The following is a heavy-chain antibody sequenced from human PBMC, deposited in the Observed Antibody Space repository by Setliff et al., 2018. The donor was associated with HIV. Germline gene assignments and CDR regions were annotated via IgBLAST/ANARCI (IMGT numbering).Heavy chain of an antibody. CDR2: LYPGDSDI. CDR1: GYSFTTYW. Sequence: LKISCKTSGYSFTTYWIGWVRQMPGKGLEWMALLYPGDSDIRYSPSFQSQVTVSADKSIGTAYLQWNSLKASDTALYFCARAPNSPYYSNFWYADHWGQGTLVTVSS. CDR3: ARAPNSPYYSNFWYADH. V-gene: IGHV5-51*01. D-gene: IGHD3-22*01. J-gene: IGHJ5*02.